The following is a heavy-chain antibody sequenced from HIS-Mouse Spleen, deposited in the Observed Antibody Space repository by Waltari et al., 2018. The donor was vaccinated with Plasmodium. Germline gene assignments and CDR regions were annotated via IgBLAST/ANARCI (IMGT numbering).Heavy chain of an antibody. D-gene: IGHD3-3*01. Sequence: QVQLQQWGAGLLKPSETLSLTCAVYGGSFSGYYWSWIRQPPGRGLEWMWEINHSGRPNYHPSLKSRVTISVDPSKNQFSLQLSSVTAADTAVYYCARVTSSGVYWYFDLWGRGTLVTVSS. CDR2: INHSGRP. J-gene: IGHJ2*01. CDR3: ARVTSSGVYWYFDL. CDR1: GGSFSGYY. V-gene: IGHV4-34*01.